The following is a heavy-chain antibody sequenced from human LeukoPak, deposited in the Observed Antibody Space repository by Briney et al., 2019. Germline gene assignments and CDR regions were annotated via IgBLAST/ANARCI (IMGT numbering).Heavy chain of an antibody. Sequence: ASVKVSCKASSSTFTSYGITWVRQAPGQGLEWMGGIIPIFGTANYAQKFQGRVTITTDESTSTAYMELSSLRSEDTAVYYCARVRSSSSAAYYYYYYMDVWGKGTTVTVSS. CDR2: IIPIFGTA. CDR3: ARVRSSSSAAYYYYYYMDV. CDR1: SSTFTSYG. D-gene: IGHD6-6*01. J-gene: IGHJ6*03. V-gene: IGHV1-69*05.